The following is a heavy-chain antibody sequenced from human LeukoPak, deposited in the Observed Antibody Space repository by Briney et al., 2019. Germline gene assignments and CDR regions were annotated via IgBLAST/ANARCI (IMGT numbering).Heavy chain of an antibody. V-gene: IGHV1-46*01. D-gene: IGHD1-7*01. J-gene: IGHJ4*02. CDR2: INPSGDST. CDR1: GYTFTSYY. Sequence: ASVKVSCKASGYTFTSYYMHWVRQAPGQGLEWMGIINPSGDSTSYAQKFQGTVTMTRDTSTSTVYMEVTSLRSEDTAVYYCARAETGTSVRWDYWGQGTLVTVSS. CDR3: ARAETGTSVRWDY.